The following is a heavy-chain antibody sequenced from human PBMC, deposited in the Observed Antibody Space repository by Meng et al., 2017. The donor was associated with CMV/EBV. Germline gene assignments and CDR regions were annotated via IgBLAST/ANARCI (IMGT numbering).Heavy chain of an antibody. V-gene: IGHV3-23*01. Sequence: ASGFTFSSSAMSWVRQAPGKGLEWVSAISGSGGSTYYADSVKGRFTISRDNSKNTLYLQMNSLRAEDTAVYYCAKECSGGSCYSTYWGQGTLVTVSS. CDR1: GFTFSSSA. CDR3: AKECSGGSCYSTY. D-gene: IGHD2-15*01. CDR2: ISGSGGST. J-gene: IGHJ4*02.